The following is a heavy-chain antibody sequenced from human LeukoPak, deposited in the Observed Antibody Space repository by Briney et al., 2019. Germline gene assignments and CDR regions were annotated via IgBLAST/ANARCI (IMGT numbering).Heavy chain of an antibody. D-gene: IGHD3-22*01. Sequence: GGSLRLSCAASGFTFSSYSMNWVRQAPGKGLEWVSSISSSSSYIYYADSVKGRFTISRDNAKNSLYLQMNSLRAEDTAAYYCARDIDDTGFDYWGQGTLVTVSS. J-gene: IGHJ4*02. V-gene: IGHV3-21*01. CDR3: ARDIDDTGFDY. CDR1: GFTFSSYS. CDR2: ISSSSSYI.